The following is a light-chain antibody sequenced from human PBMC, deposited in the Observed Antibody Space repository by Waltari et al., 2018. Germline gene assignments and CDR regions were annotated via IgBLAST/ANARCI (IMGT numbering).Light chain of an antibody. Sequence: DIQMTQSPSSVSAFLGDRVTITCRASQSISNWLAWYQQKPGKAPKLLLYGPSDLHIGVPSRFSGSGAGTDFTLTISSLQAEDFATYYCQQVNSFPATFGGGTTVEIK. CDR2: GPS. V-gene: IGKV1-12*01. CDR3: QQVNSFPAT. J-gene: IGKJ4*01. CDR1: QSISNW.